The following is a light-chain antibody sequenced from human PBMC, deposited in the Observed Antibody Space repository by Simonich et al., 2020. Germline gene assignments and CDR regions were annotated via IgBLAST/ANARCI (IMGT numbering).Light chain of an antibody. CDR2: EDN. V-gene: IGLV6-57*03. CDR3: QSYDSSNPVV. Sequence: NFMLTQPHSVSESPGKTVTISCTRSSGSIARNYLQWYQQRPGSAPTTVIYEDNQSPSGVPDRFSGSISSSSNSASLTISGLKTEDEADYYCQSYDSSNPVVFGGGTKLTVL. CDR1: SGSIARNY. J-gene: IGLJ2*01.